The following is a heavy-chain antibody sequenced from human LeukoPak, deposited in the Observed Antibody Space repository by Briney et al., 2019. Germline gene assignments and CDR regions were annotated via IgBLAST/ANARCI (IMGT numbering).Heavy chain of an antibody. Sequence: GGSLRLSCAASGFTFSSYAMHWVRQAPGKGLEWVAVISYDGSNKYYADSVKGRFTISRDNSKNTLYLQMNSLRAEDTAVYYCAREGDYQPLYLPLNYYYYGMDVWGQGTTVTVSS. J-gene: IGHJ6*02. CDR2: ISYDGSNK. CDR1: GFTFSSYA. V-gene: IGHV3-30-3*01. D-gene: IGHD2-2*01. CDR3: AREGDYQPLYLPLNYYYYGMDV.